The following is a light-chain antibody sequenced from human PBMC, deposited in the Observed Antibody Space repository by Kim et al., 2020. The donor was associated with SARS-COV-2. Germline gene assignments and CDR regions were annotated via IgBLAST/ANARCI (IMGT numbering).Light chain of an antibody. Sequence: SSELTQDPAVSVALGQTVKITCRGDSLRSYPATWYQQKPGQAPVVVLYRENNRPSGIPDRFSASNSGPTTSLIITGAQADDEGDYYCSSRDSSGNPWVFGGGTQLTVL. CDR3: SSRDSSGNPWV. CDR2: REN. CDR1: SLRSYP. V-gene: IGLV3-19*01. J-gene: IGLJ3*02.